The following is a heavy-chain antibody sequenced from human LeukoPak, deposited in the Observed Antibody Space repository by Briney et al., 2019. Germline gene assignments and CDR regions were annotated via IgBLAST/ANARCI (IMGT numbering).Heavy chain of an antibody. J-gene: IGHJ4*02. CDR2: IYTSGST. CDR1: GGSISSYY. D-gene: IGHD2-15*01. CDR3: ARDCSGGSCYPGFDY. V-gene: IGHV4-4*07. Sequence: TSETLSLTCTVSGGSISSYYWSWIRQPAGKGLEWIGRIYTSGSTSYNPSLKSRVTMSLDTSKNQFSLKLSSVTAADTAVYYCARDCSGGSCYPGFDYWGQGTLVTVSS.